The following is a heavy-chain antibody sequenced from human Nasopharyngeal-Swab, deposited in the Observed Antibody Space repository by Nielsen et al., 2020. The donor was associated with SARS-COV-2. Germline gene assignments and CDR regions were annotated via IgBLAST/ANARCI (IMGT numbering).Heavy chain of an antibody. CDR3: ARREGFCSGGTCYLDY. V-gene: IGHV3-74*01. CDR1: GFTFSSYW. D-gene: IGHD2-15*01. CDR2: ISTDGSGT. J-gene: IGHJ4*02. Sequence: GGSLRLSCSAPGFTFSSYWMHWVRQLPGKGLVWVSRISTDGSGTNYADSVKGRFTVSRDNAKNTLYLQMNSLRAEDTAVYYCARREGFCSGGTCYLDYWGQGTLVTVSS.